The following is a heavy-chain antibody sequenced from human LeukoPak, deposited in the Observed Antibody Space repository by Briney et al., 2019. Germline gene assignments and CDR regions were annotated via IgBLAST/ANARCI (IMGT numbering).Heavy chain of an antibody. CDR3: AKDYQGKLTGYFDY. CDR1: GFTFDDYA. Sequence: GGSLRLSCAASGFTFDDYAMHWVRQAPGKGLEWVSGISWNSGSIGYADSVKGRFAISRDNAKNSLYLQMNSLRAEDMALYYCAKDYQGKLTGYFDYWGQGTLVTVSS. V-gene: IGHV3-9*03. CDR2: ISWNSGSI. J-gene: IGHJ4*02. D-gene: IGHD4/OR15-4a*01.